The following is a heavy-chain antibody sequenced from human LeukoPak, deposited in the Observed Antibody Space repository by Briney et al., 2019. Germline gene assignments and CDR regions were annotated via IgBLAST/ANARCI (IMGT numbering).Heavy chain of an antibody. CDR3: AKGRQEWWTFDALDI. CDR2: ISFDGSKK. J-gene: IGHJ3*02. Sequence: GGSLRLSCAASGFPLSSYGMHWVRQAPGKALEWVALISFDGSKKFYADSVKGRFNISRDNSKNTLYLQMNSLIPDDTAVFSCAKGRQEWWTFDALDIWGQGTMVTVSS. D-gene: IGHD2-8*01. CDR1: GFPLSSYG. V-gene: IGHV3-30*18.